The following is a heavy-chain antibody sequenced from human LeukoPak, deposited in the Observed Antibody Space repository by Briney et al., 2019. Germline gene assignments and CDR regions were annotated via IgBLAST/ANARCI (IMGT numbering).Heavy chain of an antibody. CDR2: IKSKTDGGTT. Sequence: GGSLRLSCAASGFTFSNAWMSWVRQAPGKGLEWVGRIKSKTDGGTTNYAAPVKGRFTISRDDSKNTLYLQMNSLRAEDTAVYYCAKDAAYYYMDVWGKGTTVTVSS. V-gene: IGHV3-15*01. CDR1: GFTFSNAW. CDR3: AKDAAYYYMDV. J-gene: IGHJ6*03.